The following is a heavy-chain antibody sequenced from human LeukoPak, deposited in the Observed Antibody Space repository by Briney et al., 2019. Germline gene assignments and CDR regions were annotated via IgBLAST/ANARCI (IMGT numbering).Heavy chain of an antibody. J-gene: IGHJ4*02. V-gene: IGHV4-59*08. D-gene: IGHD6-13*01. CDR1: GGSISSYY. CDR3: ARLHSSSWYYFDY. CDR2: IYYSGST. Sequence: PSETLSLTCTVSGGSISSYYWSWIRQPPGKGLEWIGYIYYSGSTNYNPSLKSRVTISVDTSKNQFSLKLSSVTAADTAVCYCARLHSSSWYYFDYWGQGTLVTVSS.